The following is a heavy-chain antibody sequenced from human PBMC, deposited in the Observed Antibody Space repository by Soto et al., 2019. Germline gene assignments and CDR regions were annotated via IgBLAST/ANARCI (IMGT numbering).Heavy chain of an antibody. Sequence: SETLSLTCTVSGGSVSSGSYYWSWIRQPPGKGLEWIGYIYYSGSTNYNPSLKSRVTISVDTSKNQFSLKLSSVTAADTAVYYCARDHYCTNGVCPSDYWGQGTLVTVSS. D-gene: IGHD2-8*01. CDR2: IYYSGST. CDR1: GGSVSSGSYY. J-gene: IGHJ4*02. CDR3: ARDHYCTNGVCPSDY. V-gene: IGHV4-61*01.